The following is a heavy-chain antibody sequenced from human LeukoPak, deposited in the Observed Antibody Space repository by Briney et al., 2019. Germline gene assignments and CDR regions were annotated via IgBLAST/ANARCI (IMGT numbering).Heavy chain of an antibody. CDR1: GGSISSSSYY. Sequence: SETLSLTCTVSGGSISSSSYYWSWIRQPPGKGLERIGYIYNSGSTNYNPALKSRVSISVDTSRNQFSLNLNSVTAADTAMYYCARGGYSHGYILFNYWGQGTLAIVSS. D-gene: IGHD5-18*01. CDR2: IYNSGST. CDR3: ARGGYSHGYILFNY. V-gene: IGHV4-61*01. J-gene: IGHJ4*02.